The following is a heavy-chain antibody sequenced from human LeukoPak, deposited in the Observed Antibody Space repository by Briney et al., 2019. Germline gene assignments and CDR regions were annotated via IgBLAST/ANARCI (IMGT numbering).Heavy chain of an antibody. J-gene: IGHJ4*02. Sequence: PGGSLRLSCAACGFKFSDYYMSWVRQAPGKGLEWISYISSRGSTIDYADSVKGRFTISRDDAKNSLYLQMNSLRAEDTAVYYCARDQNYGDYELFDYWGQGTLVTVSS. CDR2: ISSRGSTI. CDR1: GFKFSDYY. CDR3: ARDQNYGDYELFDY. V-gene: IGHV3-11*01. D-gene: IGHD4-17*01.